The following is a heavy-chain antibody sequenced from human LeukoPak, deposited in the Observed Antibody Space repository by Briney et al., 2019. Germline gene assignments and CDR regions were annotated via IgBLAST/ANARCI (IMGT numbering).Heavy chain of an antibody. V-gene: IGHV4-30-2*01. J-gene: IGHJ5*02. CDR1: GGSISSGGYS. CDR2: IYHSGSN. CDR3: AAHREVSGFDP. D-gene: IGHD1-26*01. Sequence: PSQTLSLTCAVSGGSISSGGYSWSWIRQPPGKGLEWIGYIYHSGSNYYNPSLKSRVTISVYRSKNQFSLKLSSVTAADTAVYYCAAHREVSGFDPWGQGTLVTVSS.